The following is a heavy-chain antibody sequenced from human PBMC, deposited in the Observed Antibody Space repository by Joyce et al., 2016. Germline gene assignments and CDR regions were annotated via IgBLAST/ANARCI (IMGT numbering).Heavy chain of an antibody. CDR1: GYSLSRLS. CDR3: ETLPVTDDFWNEYYFHY. Sequence: QVQLVQSGAEVKKLGGSVKVSCKVSGYSLSRLSIHWVLQAPGKGLEWMGGFDPEDAQIMYAQRCQGRVTMTEDTSTDTAYMELTSLRSEDTAVYYCETLPVTDDFWNEYYFHYWGQGTLVTVSS. CDR2: FDPEDAQI. D-gene: IGHD3-3*01. J-gene: IGHJ4*02. V-gene: IGHV1-24*01.